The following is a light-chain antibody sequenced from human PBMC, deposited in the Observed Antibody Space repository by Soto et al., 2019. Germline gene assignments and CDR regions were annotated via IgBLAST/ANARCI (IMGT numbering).Light chain of an antibody. CDR2: EVS. CDR1: SXDVGAYNY. J-gene: IGLJ1*01. V-gene: IGLV2-14*01. CDR3: SSYTTSSTYV. Sequence: QSALTQPASVSGSPGQSITISCTGTSXDVGAYNYVSWYQQHLGKAPKLMIYEVSNRPSGISNRFSASKSGNAASLTISGLQAEDEADYYCSSYTTSSTYVFGTGTKVTVL.